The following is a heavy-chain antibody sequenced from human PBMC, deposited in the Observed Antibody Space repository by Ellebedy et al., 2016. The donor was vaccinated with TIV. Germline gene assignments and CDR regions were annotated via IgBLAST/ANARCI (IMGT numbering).Heavy chain of an antibody. CDR2: VNHSGST. D-gene: IGHD2-8*01. V-gene: IGHV4-34*01. CDR3: ARSRSMGPFDY. J-gene: IGHJ4*02. CDR1: GGSFSAYY. Sequence: SETLSLXCAVYGGSFSAYYWNWIRQPPRKGLEWIGEVNHSGSTNYNPSLKSRSTISVDTSKNQFSLKLRYVTAADTAVYYCARSRSMGPFDYWGQGILGTVSS.